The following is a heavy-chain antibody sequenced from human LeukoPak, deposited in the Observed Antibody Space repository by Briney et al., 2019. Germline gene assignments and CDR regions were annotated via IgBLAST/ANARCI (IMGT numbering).Heavy chain of an antibody. CDR2: ISSSSYI. D-gene: IGHD3-22*01. CDR1: GFTSSSYS. V-gene: IGHV3-21*01. CDR3: ARSDPQYYYDSSGYSYPLEFFQH. J-gene: IGHJ1*01. Sequence: PGGSLRLSCAASGFTSSSYSMNWVRQAPGKGLEWVSSISSSSYIYYADSVKGRFTISRDNAKNSLYLQMNSLRGEDTAVYYCARSDPQYYYDSSGYSYPLEFFQHWGQGTLVTVSS.